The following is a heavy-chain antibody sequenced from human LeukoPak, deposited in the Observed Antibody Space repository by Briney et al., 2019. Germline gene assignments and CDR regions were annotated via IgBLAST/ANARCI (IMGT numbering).Heavy chain of an antibody. D-gene: IGHD3-3*01. CDR3: ARVLESGSRGAFDI. CDR2: ISAYNGNT. V-gene: IGHV1-18*01. CDR1: GYTFTSYG. J-gene: IGHJ3*02. Sequence: ASVKVSCKASGYTFTSYGISWVRQAPGQGLEWMGWISAYNGNTNYAHKLQGRVTMTTDTSTSTAYMELRSLRSDDTAVYYCARVLESGSRGAFDIWGQGTMVTVSS.